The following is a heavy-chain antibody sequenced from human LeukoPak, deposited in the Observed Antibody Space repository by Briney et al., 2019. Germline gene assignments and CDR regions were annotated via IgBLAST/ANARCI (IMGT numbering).Heavy chain of an antibody. D-gene: IGHD2-8*01. CDR1: GFTFSSYV. V-gene: IGHV3-23*01. CDR2: VSDSGGST. Sequence: GGSLRLSCAASGFTFSSYVMHWVRQAPGKGLEWVSGVSDSGGSTFNADSVKGRFTISRDNSKNTLYLQMNSLRAEDAAVYYCVKKGLGYCSNGVCHFDYWGQGTLVTVSS. J-gene: IGHJ4*02. CDR3: VKKGLGYCSNGVCHFDY.